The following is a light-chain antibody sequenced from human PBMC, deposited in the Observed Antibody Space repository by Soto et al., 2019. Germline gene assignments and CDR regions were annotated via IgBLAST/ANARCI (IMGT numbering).Light chain of an antibody. CDR1: SSHIGNNY. Sequence: QCVLKKPASVYSAPGQKGPIFSNRNSSHIGNNYVSWYHQLPGTAPKLLIYESNKRPSEIPDRFSGSKSGTSATLGITGLQTGDEADYYCATWDTSLRAYVFGTGTKVTVL. CDR2: ESN. V-gene: IGLV1-51*02. CDR3: ATWDTSLRAYV. J-gene: IGLJ1*01.